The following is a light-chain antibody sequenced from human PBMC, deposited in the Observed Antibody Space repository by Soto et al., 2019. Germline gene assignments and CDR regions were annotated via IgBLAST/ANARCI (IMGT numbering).Light chain of an antibody. CDR3: QQYGGSPSFT. CDR2: CAS. CDR1: QSVSSSY. J-gene: IGKJ3*01. V-gene: IGKV3-20*01. Sequence: EIVLTQSPGTLSLSPGERATLSCRASQSVSSSYLGWYQQKPGQAPRLLIYCASGRATGVPDRFSGSGCGTDFSLTISSLEPEDFAVYYCQQYGGSPSFTFGPGTKVDIK.